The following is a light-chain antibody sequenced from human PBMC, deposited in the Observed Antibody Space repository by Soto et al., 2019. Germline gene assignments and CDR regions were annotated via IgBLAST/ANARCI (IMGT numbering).Light chain of an antibody. V-gene: IGLV2-14*01. J-gene: IGLJ1*01. CDR1: SSDVGGYNH. Sequence: QSAVTQPASVSGSPGQSITISCTGTSSDVGGYNHVSWYQQHPGRAPKLMIYDVSNRPSGASNRFSGSKSGSTASLTISALQAEDEAEYYCSSYTSSDTSFFGTGTKVTVL. CDR2: DVS. CDR3: SSYTSSDTSF.